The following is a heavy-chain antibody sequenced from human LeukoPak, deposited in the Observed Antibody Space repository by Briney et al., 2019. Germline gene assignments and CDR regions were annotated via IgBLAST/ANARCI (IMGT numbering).Heavy chain of an antibody. Sequence: PSETLSLTCTVSGGSISSYYWSWIRQPAGKGLEWIGRIYTSGSTNYNPSLKSRVTMSVDTSKNQFSLKLSSVTAADTAVYYCAREKEGTTYPYYYYYMDVWGKGTTVTVSS. CDR3: AREKEGTTYPYYYYYMDV. CDR2: IYTSGST. V-gene: IGHV4-4*07. J-gene: IGHJ6*03. D-gene: IGHD2/OR15-2a*01. CDR1: GGSISSYY.